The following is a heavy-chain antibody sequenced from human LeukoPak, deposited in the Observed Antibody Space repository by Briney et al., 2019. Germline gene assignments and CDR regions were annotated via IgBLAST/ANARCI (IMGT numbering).Heavy chain of an antibody. CDR2: MHYSGIT. CDR3: AREGGSYYFDY. V-gene: IGHV4-59*01. CDR1: GGSISSYY. D-gene: IGHD1-26*01. Sequence: SETLSLTCTVSGGSISSYYWSWIRQSPGKGLEYIGYMHYSGITNYNPSLKSRVTIALDTSKNQFSLKLSSVSAADTAVYYCAREGGSYYFDYWGQGTLVTVSS. J-gene: IGHJ4*02.